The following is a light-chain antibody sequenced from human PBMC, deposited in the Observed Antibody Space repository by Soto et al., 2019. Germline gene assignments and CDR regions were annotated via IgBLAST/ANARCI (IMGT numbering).Light chain of an antibody. Sequence: DIQMTQSPSSLSASAGDRVTITCRASQGISNYLAWYQQRPGKVPKLLIYTASTLQSGVPSRFSGSGSGAEFTLTISSLQPEDVATYYCQKYNSAPWTFCQGTKVEIK. V-gene: IGKV1-27*01. CDR2: TAS. CDR3: QKYNSAPWT. CDR1: QGISNY. J-gene: IGKJ1*01.